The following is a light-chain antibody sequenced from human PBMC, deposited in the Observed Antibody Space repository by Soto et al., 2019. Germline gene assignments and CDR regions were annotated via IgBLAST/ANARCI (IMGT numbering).Light chain of an antibody. CDR1: QSVSSSF. Sequence: EIVLTRSPGTLSLFPGERATLSCRASQSVSSSFLAWYQQKPGQAPRLLISAASSRATGIPDRFSGSGSGTDFTLTISRLEPEDFAVYYCQQYGSSTLLTFGGGTKVEIK. CDR2: AAS. V-gene: IGKV3-20*01. CDR3: QQYGSSTLLT. J-gene: IGKJ4*01.